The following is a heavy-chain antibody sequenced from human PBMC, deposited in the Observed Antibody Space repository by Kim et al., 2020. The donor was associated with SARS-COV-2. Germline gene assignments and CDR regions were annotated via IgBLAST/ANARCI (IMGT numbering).Heavy chain of an antibody. V-gene: IGHV1-2*02. J-gene: IGHJ5*02. CDR3: ASNLAAAGYNWFDP. Sequence: ARKFKGRVTMARDTSISTAYMELSRLRSDDTAVYYCASNLAAAGYNWFDPWGQGTLVTVSS. D-gene: IGHD6-13*01.